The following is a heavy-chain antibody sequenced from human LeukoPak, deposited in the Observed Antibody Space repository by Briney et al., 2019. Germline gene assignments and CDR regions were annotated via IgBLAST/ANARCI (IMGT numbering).Heavy chain of an antibody. J-gene: IGHJ4*02. CDR1: GGSISSYY. V-gene: IGHV4-4*08. CDR3: ASTGWGTDFSSDY. CDR2: IYTSGST. D-gene: IGHD3-16*01. Sequence: SETLSLTCTVSGGSISSYYWSWIRQPPGKGLEWIGRIYTSGSTNYNPSLKSRVTISVDTSKNQFSLKLSSVTAADTAVYYCASTGWGTDFSSDYWGQGTLVTVSS.